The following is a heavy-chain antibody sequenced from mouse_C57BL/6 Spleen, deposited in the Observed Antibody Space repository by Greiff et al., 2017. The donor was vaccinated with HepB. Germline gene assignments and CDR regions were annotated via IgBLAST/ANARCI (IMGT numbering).Heavy chain of an antibody. CDR3: ARRDYDYDGPYYYAMDY. CDR1: GFTFSDYG. CDR2: ISSGSSTI. V-gene: IGHV5-17*01. Sequence: DVHLVESGGGLVKPGGSLKLSCAASGFTFSDYGMHWVRQAPEKGLEWVAYISSGSSTIYYADTVKGRFTISRDNAKNTLFLQMTSLRSEDAAMYYCARRDYDYDGPYYYAMDYWGKGTSVTVSS. D-gene: IGHD2-4*01. J-gene: IGHJ4*01.